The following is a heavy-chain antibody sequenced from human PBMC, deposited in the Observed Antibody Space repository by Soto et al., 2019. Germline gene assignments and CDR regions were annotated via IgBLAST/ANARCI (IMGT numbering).Heavy chain of an antibody. J-gene: IGHJ3*02. CDR2: IKQDGSEK. Sequence: PVGSLRLSCAASGFTFSSYWMSWVRQAPGKGLEWVANIKQDGSEKYYVDSVKGRFTISRDNAKNSLYLQMNSLRAEDTAVYYCARADYDSSGYYYWGDAFDIWGQGTMVTVSS. D-gene: IGHD3-22*01. V-gene: IGHV3-7*01. CDR3: ARADYDSSGYYYWGDAFDI. CDR1: GFTFSSYW.